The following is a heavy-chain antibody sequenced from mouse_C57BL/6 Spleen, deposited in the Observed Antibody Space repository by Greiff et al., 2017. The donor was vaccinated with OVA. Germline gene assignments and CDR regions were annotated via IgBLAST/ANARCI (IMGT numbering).Heavy chain of an antibody. V-gene: IGHV1-39*01. CDR3: SRSGTFDY. Sequence: VQLQQSGPELVKPGASVKISCKASGYSFTDYNMNWVKQSHGTGLEWIGVINPNYGTTSYNQKFKGKATLTVDPSSSTAYMQLNSLTSEDSAVYYCSRSGTFDYWGQGTTLTVSS. D-gene: IGHD3-2*02. CDR1: GYSFTDYN. CDR2: INPNYGTT. J-gene: IGHJ2*01.